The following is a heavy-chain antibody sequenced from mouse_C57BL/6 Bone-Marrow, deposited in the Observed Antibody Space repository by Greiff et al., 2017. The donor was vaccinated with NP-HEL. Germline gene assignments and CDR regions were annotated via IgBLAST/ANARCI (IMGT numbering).Heavy chain of an antibody. CDR1: GFTFSDFY. J-gene: IGHJ1*03. CDR3: ARDARDWYCDV. CDR2: SRNKANDYTT. Sequence: EVKLVESGGGLVQSGRSLRLSCATSGFTFSDFYMEWVRQAPGKGLEWIAASRNKANDYTTEYSASVKGRFIVSRDASQSILYLQMNALRAADTAIYYCARDARDWYCDVGGTGTTVTVSS. V-gene: IGHV7-1*01.